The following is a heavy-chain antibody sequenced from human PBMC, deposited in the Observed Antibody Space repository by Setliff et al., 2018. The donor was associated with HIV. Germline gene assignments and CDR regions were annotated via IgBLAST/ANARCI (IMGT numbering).Heavy chain of an antibody. Sequence: PSETLSLTCAVSGYSISRGYFWVWVRQPPGKGLEWIGSVSYSGSTSYNPSLNSRVTMSVDASRDQFSLKLSSVTAADTAVYYCARTRGRALLSYYFDSWGQGRLVTVSS. CDR1: GYSISRGYF. V-gene: IGHV4-38-2*01. CDR2: VSYSGST. CDR3: ARTRGRALLSYYFDS. J-gene: IGHJ4*02.